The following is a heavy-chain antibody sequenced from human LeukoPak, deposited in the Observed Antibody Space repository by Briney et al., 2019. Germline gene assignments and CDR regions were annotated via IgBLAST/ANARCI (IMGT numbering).Heavy chain of an antibody. J-gene: IGHJ4*02. V-gene: IGHV3-49*04. CDR3: TRARTVRGATYYSDY. CDR2: IRSKAYGGTT. CDR1: GFTFGDYA. D-gene: IGHD1-26*01. Sequence: GGSLRLSCTASGFTFGDYAMSWVSQAPGKGLEWEGFIRSKAYGGTTEYAASVKGRFTISRDDSRSIAYLQMSSLQTEDAAVYYCTRARTVRGATYYSDYWGQGALVTVSS.